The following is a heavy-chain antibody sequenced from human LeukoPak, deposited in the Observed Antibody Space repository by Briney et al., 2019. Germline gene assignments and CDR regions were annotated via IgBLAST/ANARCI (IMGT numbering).Heavy chain of an antibody. CDR3: ASTDYYGSFLDY. Sequence: AETLSLTCTVSGGSISSYYGSWIRQPPGKGLEGIGYIYDSGSTNYNPSLKRRVPISVDTSTNQFSLKLSSVTAADTAVYYCASTDYYGSFLDYWGQGTLVTVSS. V-gene: IGHV4-59*01. CDR2: IYDSGST. D-gene: IGHD3-10*01. CDR1: GGSISSYY. J-gene: IGHJ4*02.